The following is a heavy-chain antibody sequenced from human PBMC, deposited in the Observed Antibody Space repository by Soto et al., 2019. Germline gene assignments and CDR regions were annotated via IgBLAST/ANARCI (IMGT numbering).Heavy chain of an antibody. CDR3: TTDEWLRGWYGMDV. CDR1: GFTFSNAW. CDR2: IKSKTDGGTT. D-gene: IGHD5-12*01. Sequence: GGSLRLSCAASGFTFSNAWMNWVRQAPGKGLEWVGRIKSKTDGGTTDYAAPVKGRFTISRDDSKNTLYLQMNSLKTEDTAVYYCTTDEWLRGWYGMDVWGQGTTVTVSS. J-gene: IGHJ6*02. V-gene: IGHV3-15*07.